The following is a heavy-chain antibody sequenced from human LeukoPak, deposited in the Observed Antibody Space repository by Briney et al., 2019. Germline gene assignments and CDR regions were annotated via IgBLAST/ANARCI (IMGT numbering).Heavy chain of an antibody. V-gene: IGHV1-69*05. Sequence: ASVKASCKASGGTFSSYAISWVRQAPGQGLEWMGGIIPIFGTANYAQKFQGRVTITTDESTSTAYMELSSLRSEDTAVYYCARAALAYCGGDCYSIGGYFDYWGQGTLVTVSS. D-gene: IGHD2-21*02. CDR3: ARAALAYCGGDCYSIGGYFDY. CDR1: GGTFSSYA. CDR2: IIPIFGTA. J-gene: IGHJ4*02.